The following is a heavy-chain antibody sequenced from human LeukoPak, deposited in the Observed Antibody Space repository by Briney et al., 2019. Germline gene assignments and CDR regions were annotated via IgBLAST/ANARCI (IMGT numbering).Heavy chain of an antibody. Sequence: PSQTLSLTCTVPGGSISTYYWSWIRHPAGKGLEWIGRIHTSGSTNSNPSLKSRVTMSVDTSKNQFSLKLSSVTAADTAVYYCARWSGDYSFGYWGQGTLVTVSS. CDR2: IHTSGST. CDR1: GGSISTYY. V-gene: IGHV4-4*07. D-gene: IGHD3-3*01. CDR3: ARWSGDYSFGY. J-gene: IGHJ4*02.